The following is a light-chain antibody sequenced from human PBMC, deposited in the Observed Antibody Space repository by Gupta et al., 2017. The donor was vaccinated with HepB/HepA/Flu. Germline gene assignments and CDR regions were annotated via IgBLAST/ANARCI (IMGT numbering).Light chain of an antibody. CDR3: QQYSFYPWT. V-gene: IGKV1-5*03. CDR2: SIS. CDR1: QRVSGW. J-gene: IGKJ1*01. Sequence: DIQMTQSPSTLSASPGDEVTITCRASQRVSGWLAWYQQKPGKAPKLLIYSISTLEGGVPSRFSGSGSGTDFTLTISILQPGDSATYYCQQYSFYPWTFGQGTKVEIK.